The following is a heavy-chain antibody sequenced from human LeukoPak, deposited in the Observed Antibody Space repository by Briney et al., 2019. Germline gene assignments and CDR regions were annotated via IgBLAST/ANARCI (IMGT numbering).Heavy chain of an antibody. J-gene: IGHJ5*02. CDR1: GGSFSGYY. Sequence: RPSETLSLTCAVHGGSFSGYYWSWIRQPPGKGLEWIGEINHSGSTNYNPSLKSRVTISVDTSKNQSSLKLSSVTAADTAGYYCARGGAIGAAGFDPWGQGTLVTLSS. CDR2: INHSGST. CDR3: ARGGAIGAAGFDP. V-gene: IGHV4-34*01. D-gene: IGHD6-25*01.